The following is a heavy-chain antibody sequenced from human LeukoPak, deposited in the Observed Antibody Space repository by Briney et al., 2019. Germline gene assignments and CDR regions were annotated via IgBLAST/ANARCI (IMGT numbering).Heavy chain of an antibody. Sequence: GGSLRLSCAAPGFTFSNYWMGWVRQAPGKRLEWVANMNIDGSEKYYADSVKGRFSISRDNARNSVYLQMASLRVEDTAVYYCARDPVEWELLLDYWGQGTLVTVSS. V-gene: IGHV3-7*01. CDR1: GFTFSNYW. D-gene: IGHD1-26*01. CDR3: ARDPVEWELLLDY. J-gene: IGHJ4*02. CDR2: MNIDGSEK.